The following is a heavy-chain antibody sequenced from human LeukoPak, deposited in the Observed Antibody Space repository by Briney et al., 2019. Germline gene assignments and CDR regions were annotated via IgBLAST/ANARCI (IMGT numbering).Heavy chain of an antibody. D-gene: IGHD6-19*01. V-gene: IGHV1-2*02. CDR3: ASLVAVAGATGYYYYGMDV. CDR2: INPNSGGT. Sequence: GASVKVSCKAXXYTFTGYYMHWVRQAPGQGLEWMGWINPNSGGTNYAQKFQGRVTMTRDTSISTAYMELSGLRSDDTAVYYCASLVAVAGATGYYYYGMDVWGQGTTVTVSS. J-gene: IGHJ6*02. CDR1: XYTFTGYY.